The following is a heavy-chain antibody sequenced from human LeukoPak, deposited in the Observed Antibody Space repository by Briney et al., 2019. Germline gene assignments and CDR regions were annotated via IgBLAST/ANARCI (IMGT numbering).Heavy chain of an antibody. J-gene: IGHJ3*02. D-gene: IGHD2-15*01. CDR3: ARLVRYCSAGSCEVGAFDI. Sequence: SETLSLTCTVSGGSISSSSYYWGWIRQPPGKGLEWIGSIYYSGTTYYNPSLKSRVTISVDTSKNQFSLKLSSVTAADTAVYYCARLVRYCSAGSCEVGAFDIWGQGTMVTGSS. CDR2: IYYSGTT. V-gene: IGHV4-39*07. CDR1: GGSISSSSYY.